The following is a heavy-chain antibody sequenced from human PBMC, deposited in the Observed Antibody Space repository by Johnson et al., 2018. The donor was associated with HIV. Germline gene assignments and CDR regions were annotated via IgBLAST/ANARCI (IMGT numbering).Heavy chain of an antibody. J-gene: IGHJ3*02. Sequence: MLLVESGGGLVQPGGSLRLSCAASGFTFSSYAMSWVRQAPGKGLEWVSAISSSGSTIYYADSVKGRFTISRDNAKNSLYLQMNSLRADDTAVYYCARLPSGYSRDGFNIWGQGTMVTVSS. CDR3: ARLPSGYSRDGFNI. CDR2: ISSSGSTI. CDR1: GFTFSSYA. V-gene: IGHV3-48*04. D-gene: IGHD5-18*01.